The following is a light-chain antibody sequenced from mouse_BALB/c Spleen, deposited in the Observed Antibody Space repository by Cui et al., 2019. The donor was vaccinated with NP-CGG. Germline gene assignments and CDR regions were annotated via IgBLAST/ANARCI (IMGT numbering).Light chain of an antibody. Sequence: QAVVTQESALTTSPGETVTLTCRSSTGPVTTSNYANWVQEKPDHLFTGLIGGTNNRTPGVPARFSGSLIGDKAALTITGAQTEDEAIYFCALWYSNHWVFGGGTKTDCP. CDR1: TGPVTTSNY. CDR3: ALWYSNHWV. CDR2: GTN. V-gene: IGLV1*01. J-gene: IGLJ1*01.